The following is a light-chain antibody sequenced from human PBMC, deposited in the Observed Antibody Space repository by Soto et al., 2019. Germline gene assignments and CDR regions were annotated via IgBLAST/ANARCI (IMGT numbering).Light chain of an antibody. CDR2: GAS. J-gene: IGKJ4*01. CDR3: QQYGTSPRT. V-gene: IGKV3-20*01. Sequence: EIVLTQSPGTLSLSPGERATLSCRASQSVSSSYVAWYQQKPGQAPSLLIYGASSRATGIPDRFSGSGSGTDFTLTISRLEPGDFAVYYCQQYGTSPRTFGGGTKVDIK. CDR1: QSVSSSY.